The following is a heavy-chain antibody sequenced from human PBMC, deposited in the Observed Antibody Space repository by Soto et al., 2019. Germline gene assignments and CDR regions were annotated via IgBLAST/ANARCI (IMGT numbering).Heavy chain of an antibody. Sequence: GGSLRLSCAASGITFSSSGMHWVRQAPGKGLEWVAIIWYDGSKKYCADSVKGRFTISRDNSKNTVYLQMNSLRAEDTAVYYCARAPFTIYDTSGYYDYWGQGTLVTVSS. CDR2: IWYDGSKK. CDR1: GITFSSSG. J-gene: IGHJ4*02. V-gene: IGHV3-33*01. CDR3: ARAPFTIYDTSGYYDY. D-gene: IGHD3-22*01.